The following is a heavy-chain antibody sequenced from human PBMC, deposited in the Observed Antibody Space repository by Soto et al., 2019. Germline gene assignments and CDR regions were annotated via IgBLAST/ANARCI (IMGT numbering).Heavy chain of an antibody. Sequence: PVKVSCKASGGTFSSYAISWVRQAPGQGLEWMGGIIPIFGTANYAQKFQGRVTITADESTSTAYMELSSLRSEDTAVYYCAKGFTVVDTAMVASFVYWYQGTLVAVFS. CDR3: AKGFTVVDTAMVASFVY. CDR1: GGTFSSYA. V-gene: IGHV1-69*13. J-gene: IGHJ4*02. D-gene: IGHD5-18*01. CDR2: IIPIFGTA.